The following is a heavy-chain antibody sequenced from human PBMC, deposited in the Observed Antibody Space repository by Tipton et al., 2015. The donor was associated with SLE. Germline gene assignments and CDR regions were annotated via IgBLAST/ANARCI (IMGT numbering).Heavy chain of an antibody. CDR3: AKDARVTMVRGTTLDY. CDR1: GFTFHDYA. J-gene: IGHJ4*02. Sequence: SLRLSCAASGFTFHDYAMHWVRQAPGKGLEWVSGISWNSGSIGYADSVKGRFTISRDNAKNSLYLQMNSLRAEDTALYYCAKDARVTMVRGTTLDYWGQGTLVTVSS. CDR2: ISWNSGSI. V-gene: IGHV3-9*01. D-gene: IGHD3-10*01.